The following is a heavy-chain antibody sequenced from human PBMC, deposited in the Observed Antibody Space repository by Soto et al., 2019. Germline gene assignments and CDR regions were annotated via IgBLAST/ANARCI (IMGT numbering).Heavy chain of an antibody. CDR1: GFTFSSYA. V-gene: IGHV3-30-3*01. Sequence: QVQLVESGGGVVQPGRSLRLSCAASGFTFSSYAMHWVRQAPGKGLEWVAVISYDGSNKYYADSVKGRFTISIDNSKNPLYLQMNSLRAEDTAVYYCARTSYFSSSWYEGSSGWDIDYWGQGTLVTVSS. D-gene: IGHD6-13*01. CDR2: ISYDGSNK. J-gene: IGHJ4*02. CDR3: ARTSYFSSSWYEGSSGWDIDY.